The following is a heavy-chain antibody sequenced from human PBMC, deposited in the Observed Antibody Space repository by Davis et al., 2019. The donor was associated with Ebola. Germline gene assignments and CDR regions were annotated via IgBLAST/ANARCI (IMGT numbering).Heavy chain of an antibody. Sequence: MPGGSLRLSCTVSGGSISSSSYYWSWIRQPPGKGLEWIGEINQSGRPNYSPSLKSRVTISIDTSKNQFSLKLSSVTAADTAVYYCARVGLTTNYYYGMDVWGQGTTVTVSS. CDR2: INQSGRP. D-gene: IGHD4-11*01. V-gene: IGHV4-39*07. CDR3: ARVGLTTNYYYGMDV. J-gene: IGHJ6*02. CDR1: GGSISSSSYY.